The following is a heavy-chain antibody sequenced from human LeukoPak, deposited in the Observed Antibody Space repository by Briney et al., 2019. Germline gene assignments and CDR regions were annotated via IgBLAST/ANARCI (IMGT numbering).Heavy chain of an antibody. J-gene: IGHJ3*02. V-gene: IGHV1-8*02. CDR3: ATYLQGGWSADAFDI. D-gene: IGHD6-19*01. Sequence: GASVKVSCKASGYTFTSYDINWVRQATGQGLEWVGWMNPNSGNTGYAQKFQGRVTMTRNTSISTAYMELSSLRSEDTAVYYCATYLQGGWSADAFDIWGQGTMVTVSS. CDR1: GYTFTSYD. CDR2: MNPNSGNT.